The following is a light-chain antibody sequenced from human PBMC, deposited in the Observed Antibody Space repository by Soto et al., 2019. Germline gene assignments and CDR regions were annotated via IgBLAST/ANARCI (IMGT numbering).Light chain of an antibody. V-gene: IGKV4-1*01. CDR3: QQYESTPPT. CDR2: WAS. CDR1: QSVLYSSNNKNY. Sequence: DIVMTQSPDSLAVSLAERAPTNCKSSQSVLYSSNNKNYLAWYQQRPGQPPKLLIYWASTRESGVPDRFSGSGSGTDFTLTITSLQAEDVAVYYCQQYESTPPTFGQGTKLEIK. J-gene: IGKJ2*01.